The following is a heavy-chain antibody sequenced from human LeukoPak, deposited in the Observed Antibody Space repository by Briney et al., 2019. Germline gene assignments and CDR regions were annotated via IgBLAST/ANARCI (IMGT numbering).Heavy chain of an antibody. CDR1: GFTFSSYA. Sequence: GGSLRLSCAASGFTFSSYAMHWVRQAPGKGLEWVAVISYDGSNKYYADSVKGRFTISRDNSKNTLYLQMNSLRAEDTAVYYCAKGPLGLASITMVRGVIAYVDYWGQGTLVTVSS. D-gene: IGHD3-10*01. J-gene: IGHJ4*02. V-gene: IGHV3-30-3*01. CDR2: ISYDGSNK. CDR3: AKGPLGLASITMVRGVIAYVDY.